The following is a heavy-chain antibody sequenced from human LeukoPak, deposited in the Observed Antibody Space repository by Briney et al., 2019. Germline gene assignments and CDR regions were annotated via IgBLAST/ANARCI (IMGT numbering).Heavy chain of an antibody. CDR2: ISGSGGTT. V-gene: IGHV3-23*01. Sequence: PGGSLRLSCAASGFTFSSSVMTLVRQAPGKGLEWVSTISGSGGTTYYADSVKGRFTISRDNSKNTLYLEMDSLRTDDTAVYSCAKDAPSVVANAFHIWGQGTMVTVSS. J-gene: IGHJ3*02. CDR1: GFTFSSSV. CDR3: AKDAPSVVANAFHI. D-gene: IGHD5-12*01.